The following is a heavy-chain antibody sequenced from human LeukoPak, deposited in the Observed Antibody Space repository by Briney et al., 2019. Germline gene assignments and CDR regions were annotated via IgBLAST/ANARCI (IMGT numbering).Heavy chain of an antibody. V-gene: IGHV4-39*01. CDR3: ARGEFYGYGMDV. CDR2: VYYSGST. J-gene: IGHJ6*02. D-gene: IGHD4-17*01. Sequence: PSETLSLTCTVSGVSIASYNYYWGWIRQPPGKGLEWVGSVYYSGSTYYNPPLRSRITVSVDTSKNQFSLKLSSVTAADTAVYYCARGEFYGYGMDVWGQGTTVTVSS. CDR1: GVSIASYNYY.